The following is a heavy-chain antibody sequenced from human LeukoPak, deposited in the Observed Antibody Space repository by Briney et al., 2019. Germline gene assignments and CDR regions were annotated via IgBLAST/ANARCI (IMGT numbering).Heavy chain of an antibody. Sequence: ASVKVSCKASEYTFTGYYMHWVRQAPGQGLEWMGWINPNSGGTNYAQKFQGRVTMTRDTSISTAYMELSRLRSDDTAEYYCAKGGEWRKPSWFDPWGQGTLVSVSS. J-gene: IGHJ5*02. V-gene: IGHV1-2*02. CDR2: INPNSGGT. D-gene: IGHD3-10*01. CDR3: AKGGEWRKPSWFDP. CDR1: EYTFTGYY.